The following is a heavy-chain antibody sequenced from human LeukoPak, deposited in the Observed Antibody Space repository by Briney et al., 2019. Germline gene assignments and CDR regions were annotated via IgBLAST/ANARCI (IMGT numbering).Heavy chain of an antibody. CDR3: VRDPSGSGFAFDS. D-gene: IGHD1-1*01. CDR1: GFIFSNDA. V-gene: IGHV3-33*01. J-gene: IGHJ4*02. CDR2: IWFDGSNK. Sequence: GRSLRLSCAASGFIFSNDAMHWVRQAPGKELEWVAFIWFDGSNKHYADSVKGRLTISRDNSEDTPYLQMNSLRAEDTAVYYCVRDPSGSGFAFDSWGQGALVTVSS.